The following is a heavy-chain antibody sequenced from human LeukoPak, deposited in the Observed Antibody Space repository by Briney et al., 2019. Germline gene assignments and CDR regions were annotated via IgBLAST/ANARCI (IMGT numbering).Heavy chain of an antibody. Sequence: SETLSLTCTVSGGSISGYSWSWIRQPPGRGLEWIGYIYYSGSTNYSPSLKSRVTISVDTSKNQFSLKLRSVTAADTAVYYCASGRYGDLYDYWGQGTLVTVSS. CDR3: ASGRYGDLYDY. CDR2: IYYSGST. D-gene: IGHD4-17*01. J-gene: IGHJ4*02. V-gene: IGHV4-59*01. CDR1: GGSISGYS.